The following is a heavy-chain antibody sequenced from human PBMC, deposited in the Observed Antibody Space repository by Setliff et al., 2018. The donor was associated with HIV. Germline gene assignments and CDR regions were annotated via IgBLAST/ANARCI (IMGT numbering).Heavy chain of an antibody. J-gene: IGHJ4*02. Sequence: PSETLSLTCAVYGGSFNDYYWIWIRQPPGKGLEWIGEINHSGSTNYNPSLKSRITISVDTSKNQFSLKLSSVTAADTAVYYCARHSPSDYWGQGTLVTVSS. CDR3: ARHSPSDY. CDR2: INHSGST. V-gene: IGHV4-34*01. CDR1: GGSFNDYY.